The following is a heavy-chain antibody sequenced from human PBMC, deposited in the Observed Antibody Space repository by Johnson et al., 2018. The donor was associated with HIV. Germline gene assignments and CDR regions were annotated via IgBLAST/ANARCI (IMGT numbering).Heavy chain of an antibody. Sequence: VQLVESGGGVVQPGRSLRLSCAASGFTFSSYWMSWVRQAPGKGLEWVANIKQDGSEKYYVDSVKGRFTISRDNAKNSLYLQMNSLRAEDTAVYYCAKVAVATAAGGVALDIWGQGTMVTVSS. CDR2: IKQDGSEK. V-gene: IGHV3-7*01. D-gene: IGHD6-13*01. CDR3: AKVAVATAAGGVALDI. CDR1: GFTFSSYW. J-gene: IGHJ3*02.